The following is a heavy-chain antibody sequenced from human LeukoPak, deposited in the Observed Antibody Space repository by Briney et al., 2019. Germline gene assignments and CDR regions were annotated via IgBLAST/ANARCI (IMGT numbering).Heavy chain of an antibody. CDR1: GFTFSNYG. V-gene: IGHV3-33*01. CDR2: IWYDGSNK. CDR3: ARESYYGSGDYSFFDY. D-gene: IGHD3-10*01. Sequence: PGGSLRLSCAASGFTFSNYGMHWVRQAPGKGLEWVAVIWYDGSNKYHADSVRGRLTISRDNSENTLYLQMNSLRAEDTAVYYCARESYYGSGDYSFFDYWGQGTLVTVSS. J-gene: IGHJ4*02.